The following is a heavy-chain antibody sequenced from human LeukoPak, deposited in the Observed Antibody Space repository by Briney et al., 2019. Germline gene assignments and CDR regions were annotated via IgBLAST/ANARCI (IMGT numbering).Heavy chain of an antibody. CDR3: AREGMNVWRAFDI. V-gene: IGHV3-11*04. Sequence: TGGSLRLSCAASGFTFSDYYMSWIRQAPGKGLEWVSCISSSGSTIYYADSVKGRFTISRDNAKNSLYLQMNSLRAEDTAVYYCAREGMNVWRAFDIWGQGTMVTVSS. D-gene: IGHD1-1*01. CDR2: ISSSGSTI. CDR1: GFTFSDYY. J-gene: IGHJ3*02.